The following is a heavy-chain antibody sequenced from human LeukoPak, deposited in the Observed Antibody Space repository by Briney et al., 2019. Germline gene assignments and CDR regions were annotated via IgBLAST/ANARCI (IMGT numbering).Heavy chain of an antibody. J-gene: IGHJ4*02. CDR3: ARVLRYFDWLLKLPYY. CDR2: ISCSSSTI. V-gene: IGHV3-48*02. Sequence: GGSLRLSCAASGFTFSSYSMNWVRQAPGKGLEWVSYISCSSSTIYYADSVKGRFTISRDNAKNSLYLQMNSLRDEDTAVYYCARVLRYFDWLLKLPYYRGQGTLVTVSS. D-gene: IGHD3-9*01. CDR1: GFTFSSYS.